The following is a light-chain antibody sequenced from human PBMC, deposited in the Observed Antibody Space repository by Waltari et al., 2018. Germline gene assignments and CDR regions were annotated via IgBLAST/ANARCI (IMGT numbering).Light chain of an antibody. Sequence: QSVLTQPPSASGTPGETVTMSCSGGDSNIGKNTVTWYQQLPGTAPTLLIYGTNQRPPGFPGRFSGSKSGTSASLAINGLQSGDEADYYCASWDNKLNCPVFGGGAKLVVL. CDR3: ASWDNKLNCPV. V-gene: IGLV1-44*01. CDR1: DSNIGKNT. J-gene: IGLJ2*01. CDR2: GTN.